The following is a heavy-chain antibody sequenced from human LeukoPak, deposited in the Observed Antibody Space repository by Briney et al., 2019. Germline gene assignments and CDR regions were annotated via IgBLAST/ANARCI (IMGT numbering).Heavy chain of an antibody. V-gene: IGHV4-61*02. CDR2: IHTTGST. CDR1: GGSINSGSDY. CDR3: ARGARDLSPVIPVRNAFDI. Sequence: SETLSLTCTVSGGSINSGSDYCTWIRHPAGKGLEWIGRIHTTGSTTYNPSLESRVTISKDTSNNRFSLNLSSVTAADTAVYYGARGARDLSPVIPVRNAFDIWGQGTMVTVSS. J-gene: IGHJ3*02. D-gene: IGHD2-21*02.